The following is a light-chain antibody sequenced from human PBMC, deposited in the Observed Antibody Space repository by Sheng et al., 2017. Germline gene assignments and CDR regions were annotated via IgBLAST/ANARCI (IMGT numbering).Light chain of an antibody. CDR2: DVS. Sequence: QSALTQPPSASGSPGQSVTISCTGTSSDVGAYNYVSWYQQHPGKAPKLMIYDVSNRPSGVSDRFSGFKSGNTASLTISGLQAEDEAAYYCSSYAGSDISVFGSGTKVTVL. V-gene: IGLV2-8*01. J-gene: IGLJ1*01. CDR1: SSDVGAYNY. CDR3: SSYAGSDISV.